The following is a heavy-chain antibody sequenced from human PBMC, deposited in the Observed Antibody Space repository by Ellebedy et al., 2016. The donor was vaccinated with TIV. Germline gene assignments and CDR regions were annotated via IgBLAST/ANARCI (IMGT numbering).Heavy chain of an antibody. V-gene: IGHV1-8*02. Sequence: AASVKVSCNASGYTFTSYYMHWVRHAPGHGLEWMGWMNPNSGNTGYAQKFQGRVTMTRNTSISTAYMELSSLRSEDTAVYYCARCRSPVLLWFGEFVDWFDPWGQGTLVTVSS. CDR3: ARCRSPVLLWFGEFVDWFDP. CDR2: MNPNSGNT. D-gene: IGHD3-10*01. CDR1: GYTFTSYY. J-gene: IGHJ5*02.